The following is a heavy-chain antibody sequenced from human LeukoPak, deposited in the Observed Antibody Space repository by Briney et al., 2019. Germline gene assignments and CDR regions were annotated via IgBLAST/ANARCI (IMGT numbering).Heavy chain of an antibody. CDR3: ATRPIDYYDSRSFDY. CDR2: IYPGDSDT. CDR1: GYSFTSYW. J-gene: IGHJ4*02. Sequence: GESLKISCKGSGYSFTSYWIGWVRQMPGKGLEWMGIIYPGDSDTRYSPSFQGQVTISADKSISTAYLQWSSLKASDTAMYYCATRPIDYYDSRSFDYWGQGTLVTVSS. D-gene: IGHD3-22*01. V-gene: IGHV5-51*01.